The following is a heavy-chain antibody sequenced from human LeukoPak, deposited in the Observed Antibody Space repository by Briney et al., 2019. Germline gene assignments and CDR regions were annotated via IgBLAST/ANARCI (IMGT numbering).Heavy chain of an antibody. CDR1: GGSISSYY. CDR3: ARGITIFGVAEEFDY. J-gene: IGHJ4*02. CDR2: IYYSGST. V-gene: IGHV4-59*01. Sequence: PSETLSLTCTVSGGSISSYYWSWIRQPPGKGLEWIGYIYYSGSTNYNPSLESRVTISVDTSKNQFSLKLSSVTAADTAVYYCARGITIFGVAEEFDYWGQGTLVTVSS. D-gene: IGHD3-3*01.